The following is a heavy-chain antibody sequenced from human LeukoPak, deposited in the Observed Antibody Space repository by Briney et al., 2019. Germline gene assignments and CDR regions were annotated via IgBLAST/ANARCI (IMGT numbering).Heavy chain of an antibody. J-gene: IGHJ5*02. Sequence: GGSLRLSCAASGFTFSSYAMSWVRQAPGKGLEWVSVVSGSGGSTYYADSVKGRFTISRDNSKNTLYLQMNSLRAEDTAVYYCAKESGHSSGYCSSWGQGTLVTVSS. CDR3: AKESGHSSGYCSS. CDR1: GFTFSSYA. D-gene: IGHD3-22*01. V-gene: IGHV3-23*01. CDR2: VSGSGGST.